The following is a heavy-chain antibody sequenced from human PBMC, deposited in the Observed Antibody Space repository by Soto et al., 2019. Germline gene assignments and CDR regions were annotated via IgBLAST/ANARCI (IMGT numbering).Heavy chain of an antibody. J-gene: IGHJ2*01. D-gene: IGHD1-26*01. Sequence: ASVKVSCKASGYTFTNYAMHWVRQAPGQRLEWMGWINAGNGNTKYSQKFQGRVTITRDTSASTAYMELSSLRSEDTAVYYCARGGSLYWYFDLRGRGTLVTVPS. CDR3: ARGGSLYWYFDL. V-gene: IGHV1-3*01. CDR2: INAGNGNT. CDR1: GYTFTNYA.